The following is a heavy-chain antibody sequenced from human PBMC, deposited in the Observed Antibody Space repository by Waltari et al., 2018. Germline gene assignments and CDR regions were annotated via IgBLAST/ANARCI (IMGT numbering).Heavy chain of an antibody. CDR1: GDTFSSYA. CDR2: IIPICGTA. V-gene: IGHV1-69*05. D-gene: IGHD1-1*01. Sequence: QVQLVQSGAEVKKPGSSVKVSCKASGDTFSSYAISWVRQAPGQGLECMVWIIPICGTANDAQKFQGRVTITMDESTSTAYMELSSLRSEDTSVYYCAISQNEIYFDYWGQGTLVTVSS. J-gene: IGHJ4*02. CDR3: AISQNEIYFDY.